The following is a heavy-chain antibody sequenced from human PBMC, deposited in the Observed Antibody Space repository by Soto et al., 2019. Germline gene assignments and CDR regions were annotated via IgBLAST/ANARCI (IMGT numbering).Heavy chain of an antibody. J-gene: IGHJ3*02. D-gene: IGHD3-22*01. V-gene: IGHV3-30-3*01. CDR2: ISYDGSNK. CDR3: ARGRSYYYDSSAIGAFDI. Sequence: QVQLVESGGGVVQPGRSLRLSCAASGFTFSSYAMHWVRQAPGKGLEWVAVISYDGSNKYYADSVKGRFTISRDNSKNTLYLQMNSLRAEDTAVYYCARGRSYYYDSSAIGAFDIWGQGTMVTVSS. CDR1: GFTFSSYA.